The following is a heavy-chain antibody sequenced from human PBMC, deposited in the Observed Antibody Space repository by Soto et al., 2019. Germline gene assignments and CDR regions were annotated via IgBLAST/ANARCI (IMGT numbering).Heavy chain of an antibody. Sequence: EVQVVESGGGLVQPGGSLILSCAASGFTFSDHYMDWVRQAPGKGLEWVGRVRNKANSHTTEYAASLKGRFIISRDDSKNSVFLHMNSLETEDSAMYFCIGSSYGSGWNFAYWGQGTQVTVSS. D-gene: IGHD6-19*01. CDR3: IGSSYGSGWNFAY. J-gene: IGHJ4*02. CDR1: GFTFSDHY. CDR2: VRNKANSHTT. V-gene: IGHV3-72*01.